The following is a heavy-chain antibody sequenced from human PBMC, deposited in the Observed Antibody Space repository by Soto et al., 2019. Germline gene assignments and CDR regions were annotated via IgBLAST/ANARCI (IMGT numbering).Heavy chain of an antibody. CDR2: IYWDDDK. CDR1: GFSLSTSGVG. CDR3: APWMGQQLDGEWYYGMDV. Sequence: QITLKESGPTLVKATQTLTLTCTFSGFSLSTSGVGVGWIRQPPGKALEWLALIYWDDDKRYSPSLKSRPTIPNDTSNTHWAAATTTMAPVDPATYSCAPWMGQQLDGEWYYGMDVCGRGTMVTFSS. D-gene: IGHD6-13*01. J-gene: IGHJ6*02. V-gene: IGHV2-5*02.